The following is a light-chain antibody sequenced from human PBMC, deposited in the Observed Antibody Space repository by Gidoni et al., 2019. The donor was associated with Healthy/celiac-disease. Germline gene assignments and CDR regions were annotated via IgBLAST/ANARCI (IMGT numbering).Light chain of an antibody. V-gene: IGLV2-14*01. CDR3: SSYTSSSTLV. J-gene: IGLJ2*01. CDR1: SSDAGGYNY. CDR2: EVI. Sequence: QSALTQPASVSGSPGQSITISCTGTSSDAGGYNYVSWYQQHPGKAPKLMIYEVINRPSGVSNRFSGSKSGNTASLTISGLQAEDEADYYCSSYTSSSTLVFGGGTKLTVL.